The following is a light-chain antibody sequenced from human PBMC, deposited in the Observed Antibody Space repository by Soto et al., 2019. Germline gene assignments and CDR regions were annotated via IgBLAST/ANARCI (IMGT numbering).Light chain of an antibody. Sequence: QSALTQPASVSGSPGQSITISCTGTSSDIGNYDYVSWFQQHPGKAPKLLISEVSNRPSGVSYRFSGSKSGTTASLTISGLPAEDEAYYYCSSYTRTSSYVFGGGTKLTVL. V-gene: IGLV2-14*01. CDR3: SSYTRTSSYV. CDR2: EVS. J-gene: IGLJ1*01. CDR1: SSDIGNYDY.